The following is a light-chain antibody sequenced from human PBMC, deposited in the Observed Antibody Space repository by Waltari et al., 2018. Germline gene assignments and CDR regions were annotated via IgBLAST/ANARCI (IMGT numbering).Light chain of an antibody. CDR3: QVWDSNSDHWA. CDR1: NIGDES. Sequence: SYVLTQPPSVSVAPGKTARITCGGNNIGDESVHCYQQKPGQAPVLVIYYNSDRPSGSPEGFSGSNSGNTATLTISRVGPGDEADYYCQVWDSNSDHWAFGGGTKLTVL. V-gene: IGLV3-21*04. CDR2: YNS. J-gene: IGLJ3*02.